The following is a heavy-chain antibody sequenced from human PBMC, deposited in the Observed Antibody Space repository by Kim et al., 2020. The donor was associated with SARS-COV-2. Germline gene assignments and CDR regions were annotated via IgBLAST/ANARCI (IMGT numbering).Heavy chain of an antibody. CDR1: GYTLSDFA. CDR3: ARGSMATYDY. CDR2: INTGNGDT. J-gene: IGHJ4*02. Sequence: ASVKVSCKASGYTLSDFAIHWVRQAPRQGLEWMAWINTGNGDTKSSQKFQGRVTITRDTVSSTVYMELSSLTSEDTAVYYCARGSMATYDYWGQGTLISV. D-gene: IGHD2-8*01. V-gene: IGHV1-3*04.